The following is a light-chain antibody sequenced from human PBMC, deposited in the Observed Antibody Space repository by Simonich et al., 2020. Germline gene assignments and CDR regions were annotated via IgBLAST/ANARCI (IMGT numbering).Light chain of an antibody. V-gene: IGLV2-14*01. CDR3: SSYTSSSTLV. CDR2: DVS. CDR1: SSDVGGYNY. J-gene: IGLJ3*02. Sequence: QSALTQPASVSGSPGQSITIACTGTSSDVGGYNYVSWYQQHPGKSPKLLIYDVSKRPSGVSNRFSGSKSGNTASLTISVLQAEYEADYYCSSYTSSSTLVFGGGTKLTVL.